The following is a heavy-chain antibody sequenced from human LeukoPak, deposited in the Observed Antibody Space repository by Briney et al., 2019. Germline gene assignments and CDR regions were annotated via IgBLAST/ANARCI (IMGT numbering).Heavy chain of an antibody. D-gene: IGHD3-22*01. CDR1: GFTFSSYA. CDR2: IRGSGGST. V-gene: IGHV3-23*01. Sequence: AGSLRLSCAASGFTFSSYAMSWVRQAPGKGLEWVSAIRGSGGSTYYTDSVKGRFTISRDNSKHTVSLQMTTLRAEDTAIYYSVFYYYDSSGYYGWGQGTLVTVSS. J-gene: IGHJ4*02. CDR3: VFYYYDSSGYYG.